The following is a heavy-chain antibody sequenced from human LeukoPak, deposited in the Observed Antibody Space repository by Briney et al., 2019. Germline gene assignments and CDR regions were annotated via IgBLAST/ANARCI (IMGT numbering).Heavy chain of an antibody. J-gene: IGHJ3*02. CDR1: GYTLTELS. CDR3: AAELDDYGLGNGAFDI. CDR2: FDPEDGET. V-gene: IGHV1-24*01. Sequence: ASVKVSCKVSGYTLTELSMHWVRQAPGKGLEWMGGFDPEDGETIYAQKFQGRVTMTEDTSTDTAYMELSSLRSEDTAVYYCAAELDDYGLGNGAFDIWGQGTMVTVSS. D-gene: IGHD4-17*01.